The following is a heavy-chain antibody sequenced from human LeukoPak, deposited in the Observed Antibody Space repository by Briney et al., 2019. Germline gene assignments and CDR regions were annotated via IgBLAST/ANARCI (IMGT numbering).Heavy chain of an antibody. CDR3: ARDIRYCSGGSCYGYYFDY. D-gene: IGHD2-15*01. J-gene: IGHJ4*02. CDR2: INTNTGNP. Sequence: ASVKVSCKASGYTFTSYAMNWVRPAPGQGLEWMGWINTNTGNPTYAQGFTGRFVFSLDTSVSTAYLQISSLKAEDTAVYYCARDIRYCSGGSCYGYYFDYWGQGTLVTVSS. V-gene: IGHV7-4-1*02. CDR1: GYTFTSYA.